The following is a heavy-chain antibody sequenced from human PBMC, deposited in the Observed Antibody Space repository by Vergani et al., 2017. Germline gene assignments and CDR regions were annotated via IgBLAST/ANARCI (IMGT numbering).Heavy chain of an antibody. Sequence: QVQLQQWGAGLLKPSETLSLTCAVYVGSFSGYYWSWIRQPPGKGLEWIGEINHSGSTNYNPSLKSRVTISVDTSKNQFSLKLSSVTAADTAVYYCARRPGRYCSSTSCPRRGAFDIWGQGTMVTVSS. J-gene: IGHJ3*02. CDR3: ARRPGRYCSSTSCPRRGAFDI. V-gene: IGHV4-34*01. CDR2: INHSGST. CDR1: VGSFSGYY. D-gene: IGHD2-2*01.